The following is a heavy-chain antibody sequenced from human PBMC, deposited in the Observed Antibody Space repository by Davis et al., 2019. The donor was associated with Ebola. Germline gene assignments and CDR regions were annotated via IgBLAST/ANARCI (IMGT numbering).Heavy chain of an antibody. CDR1: GFTFRSFW. CDR3: TKDSQGPYKYHIDV. V-gene: IGHV3-7*03. D-gene: IGHD5-24*01. J-gene: IGHJ6*03. CDR2: MNQDGSQI. Sequence: PGGSLRLSCEGSGFTFRSFWMSWVRKAPGKGLEWVANMNQDGSQIYYLGSVKGRFTTSRDNARGSFFLQMNSLRAEDTALYYCTKDSQGPYKYHIDVWGKGTTVTVSS.